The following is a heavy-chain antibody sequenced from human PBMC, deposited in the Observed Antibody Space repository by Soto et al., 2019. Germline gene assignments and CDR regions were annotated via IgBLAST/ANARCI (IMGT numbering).Heavy chain of an antibody. CDR1: GGSISSYY. D-gene: IGHD3-22*01. CDR2: IYYTGST. Sequence: PSETLSLTCTVSGGSISSYYWSWSRQPPGKGLEWIAYIYYTGSTNYNPSLKSRVTLSADTSKNQFSLKLISVTAADTAMYYCARVDSSGSYFDYWGQVTLVTVSS. CDR3: ARVDSSGSYFDY. V-gene: IGHV4-59*01. J-gene: IGHJ4*02.